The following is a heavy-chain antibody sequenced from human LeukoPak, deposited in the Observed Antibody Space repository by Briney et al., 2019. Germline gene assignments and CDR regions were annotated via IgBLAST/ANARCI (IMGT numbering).Heavy chain of an antibody. CDR1: GGSISSYY. CDR3: ARGPYSEENFDY. D-gene: IGHD3-16*01. CDR2: IKRDGSEK. V-gene: IGHV3-7*03. J-gene: IGHJ4*02. Sequence: PSETLSLTCTVSGGSISSYYWSWIRQPPGKGLEWVADIKRDGSEKYYVDSVKGRFTISRDNAKNSLYLQMNSLRAEDTAVYYCARGPYSEENFDYWGQGTLVAVSS.